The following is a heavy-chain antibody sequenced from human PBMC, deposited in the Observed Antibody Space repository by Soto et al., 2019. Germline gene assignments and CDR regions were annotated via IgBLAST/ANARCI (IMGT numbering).Heavy chain of an antibody. Sequence: GASVKVSCKASDYTFTSYGIIWVRQAPGQGLEWIGWISVYNGNTNYAQKFRGRVTMTTDISTTTAYMEMRSLRSDDTAVYYCARSASSWNLGEFDYWGQGTLVTVSS. J-gene: IGHJ4*02. V-gene: IGHV1-18*01. D-gene: IGHD6-13*01. CDR2: ISVYNGNT. CDR3: ARSASSWNLGEFDY. CDR1: DYTFTSYG.